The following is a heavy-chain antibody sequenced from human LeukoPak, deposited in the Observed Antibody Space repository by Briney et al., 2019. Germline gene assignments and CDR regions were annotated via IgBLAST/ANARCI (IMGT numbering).Heavy chain of an antibody. CDR2: ISSTGDST. CDR1: GFIFSSYA. Sequence: GGSLRLSCSASGFIFSSYAMNWLRQAPGKGLEYVSAISSTGDSTYNADSVKGRFTISRDNSKNTLYLQMSSLRAEDTAVYYCVREVPAARADNKYYFDYWGQGTLVTVSS. J-gene: IGHJ4*01. V-gene: IGHV3-64D*09. D-gene: IGHD6-6*01. CDR3: VREVPAARADNKYYFDY.